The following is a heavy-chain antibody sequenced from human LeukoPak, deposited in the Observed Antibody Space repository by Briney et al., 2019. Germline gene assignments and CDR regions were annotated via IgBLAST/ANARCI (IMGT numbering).Heavy chain of an antibody. V-gene: IGHV4-59*01. J-gene: IGHJ4*02. CDR3: ARVTEITMVRGVIIYFDY. D-gene: IGHD3-10*01. CDR2: IYYSGST. CDR1: GGSISSYY. Sequence: SETLSLTCTVSGGSISSYYWSWIRQPPGKGLEWIGYIYYSGSTNYNPSLKSRVTISVDTSKNQFSLKLSSVTAADTAVYYCARVTEITMVRGVIIYFDYWGQGTLVTVSS.